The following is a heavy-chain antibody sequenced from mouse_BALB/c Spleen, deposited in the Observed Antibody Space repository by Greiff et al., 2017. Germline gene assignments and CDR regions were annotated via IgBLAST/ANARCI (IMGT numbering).Heavy chain of an antibody. CDR1: GYTFTDYV. J-gene: IGHJ4*01. CDR2: IYPGSGST. V-gene: IGHV1-81*01. CDR3: ARRVYGNYGYYAMDY. D-gene: IGHD2-1*01. Sequence: QVQLQQSGPELVKPGASVKMSCKASGYTFTDYVISWVKQRTGQGLEWIGEIYPGSGSTYYNEKFKGKATLTADKSSNTAYMQLSSLTSEDSAVYFCARRVYGNYGYYAMDYWGQGTSVTVSS.